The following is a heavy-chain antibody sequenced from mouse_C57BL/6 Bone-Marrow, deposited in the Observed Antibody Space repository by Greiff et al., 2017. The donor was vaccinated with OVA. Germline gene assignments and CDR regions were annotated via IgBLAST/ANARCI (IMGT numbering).Heavy chain of an antibody. V-gene: IGHV1-62-3*01. J-gene: IGHJ3*01. CDR1: GYTFTSYW. Sequence: VQLQQPGAELVKPGASVKLSCKASGYTFTSYWMHWVKQRPGRGLEWIGRIDPRDGSTKYNEKFKGKATLTVDTSSSTAYMELHSLTSEDSAVYFCARVWFAYWGQGTLVTVSA. CDR3: ARVWFAY. CDR2: IDPRDGST.